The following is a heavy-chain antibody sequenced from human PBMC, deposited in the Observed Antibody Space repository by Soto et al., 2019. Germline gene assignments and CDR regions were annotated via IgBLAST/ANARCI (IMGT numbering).Heavy chain of an antibody. V-gene: IGHV1-69*12. CDR3: ARGEATKIVVTTYYGMDV. D-gene: IGHD3-22*01. CDR1: GGSLSNYG. Sequence: QVQLVQSGAEVKKPGSSVKVSCKASGGSLSNYGISWVRQAPGQGLEWMGAIIPVFGTPNYAQKFQDRVTRTADASTTTVYMEVRSLTSEDTAVYYCARGEATKIVVTTYYGMDVWGQGTTVTVSS. J-gene: IGHJ6*02. CDR2: IIPVFGTP.